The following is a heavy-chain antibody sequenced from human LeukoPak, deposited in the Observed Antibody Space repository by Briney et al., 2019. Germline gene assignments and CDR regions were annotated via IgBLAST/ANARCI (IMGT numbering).Heavy chain of an antibody. D-gene: IGHD3-10*01. Sequence: SETLSLTCAVYGGSFSGYYWSWIRQPPGKGLEWIGEINHSGSTNYNPSLKSRATISVDTSKNQFSLKLSSVTAADTAVYYCARAPGGFDYWGQGTLVTVSS. CDR3: ARAPGGFDY. CDR2: INHSGST. V-gene: IGHV4-34*01. CDR1: GGSFSGYY. J-gene: IGHJ4*02.